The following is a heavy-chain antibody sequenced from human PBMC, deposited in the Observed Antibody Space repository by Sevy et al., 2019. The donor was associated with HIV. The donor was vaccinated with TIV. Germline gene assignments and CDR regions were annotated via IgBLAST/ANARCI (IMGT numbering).Heavy chain of an antibody. V-gene: IGHV1-2*02. CDR3: ARWGRGLAAAGHFDY. CDR2: INPNSGGT. Sequence: ASVKVSCKASGYTFTGYYMHWVRQAPGQGLEWMGWINPNSGGTNYAQKFQGRVTMTRETSISTAYMELSRLRSDDTAVYYCARWGRGLAAAGHFDYWGQGTLVTVSS. CDR1: GYTFTGYY. D-gene: IGHD6-13*01. J-gene: IGHJ4*02.